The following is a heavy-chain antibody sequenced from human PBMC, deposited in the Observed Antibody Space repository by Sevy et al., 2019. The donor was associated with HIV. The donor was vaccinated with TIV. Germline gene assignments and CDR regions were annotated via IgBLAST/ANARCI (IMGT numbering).Heavy chain of an antibody. J-gene: IGHJ4*02. CDR1: GFTFSSYA. Sequence: GGSLRLSCAASGFTFSSYAMHWVRQAPGKGLEWVAVISYDGSNKYYADSVKGRFTISRDNSKNTLYLQMNSLRAEDTAVYYCARGPPVGTIFSIDYWGQGTLVTVSS. CDR2: ISYDGSNK. CDR3: ARGPPVGTIFSIDY. V-gene: IGHV3-30-3*01. D-gene: IGHD3-3*01.